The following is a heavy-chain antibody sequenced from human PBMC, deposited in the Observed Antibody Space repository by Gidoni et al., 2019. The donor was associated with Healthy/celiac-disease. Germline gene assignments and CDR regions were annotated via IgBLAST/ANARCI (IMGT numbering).Heavy chain of an antibody. V-gene: IGHV3-64D*06. J-gene: IGHJ4*02. CDR1: GFTFSSYA. CDR2: ISSNGGST. Sequence: EVQLVESGGGLVQPGGSLRLSCSASGFTFSSYAMHWVRQAPGKGLEYVSAISSNGGSTYYADSVKGRFTISRDNSKNTLYLQMSSLRAEDTAVYYCVKDWDYYDSSGSKGVDFDYWGQGTLVTVSS. CDR3: VKDWDYYDSSGSKGVDFDY. D-gene: IGHD3-22*01.